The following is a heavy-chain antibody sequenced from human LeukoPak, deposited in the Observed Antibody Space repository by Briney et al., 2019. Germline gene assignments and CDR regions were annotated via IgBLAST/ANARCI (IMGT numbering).Heavy chain of an antibody. CDR1: GFTFSSYG. CDR3: AKARDIVVVVAATLYDY. V-gene: IGHV3-23*01. CDR2: ISGSGGST. Sequence: GGSLRLSCAASGFTFSSYGMSWVRQAPGKGLEWASAISGSGGSTYYADSVKGRFTISRDNSKNTLYLQMNSLRAEDTAVYYCAKARDIVVVVAATLYDYWGQGTLVTVSS. D-gene: IGHD2-15*01. J-gene: IGHJ4*02.